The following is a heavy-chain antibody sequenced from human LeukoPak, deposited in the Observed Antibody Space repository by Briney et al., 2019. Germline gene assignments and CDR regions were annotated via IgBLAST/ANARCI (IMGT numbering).Heavy chain of an antibody. J-gene: IGHJ5*02. CDR3: VREEKGIAAAGALKKYNWFDP. D-gene: IGHD6-13*01. V-gene: IGHV1-18*01. CDR1: GYTFTSYG. Sequence: GASVKVSCKASGYTFTSYGISWVRQAPGQGLEWMGWISAYNGNTNYAQKLQGRVTMTTDTSTSTAYMELRSLRSDDTAVYYCVREEKGIAAAGALKKYNWFDPWGQGTLVTVSS. CDR2: ISAYNGNT.